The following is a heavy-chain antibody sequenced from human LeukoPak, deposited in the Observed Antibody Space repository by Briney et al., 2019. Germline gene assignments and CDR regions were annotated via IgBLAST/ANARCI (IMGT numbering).Heavy chain of an antibody. V-gene: IGHV4-59*01. Sequence: SSETLSLTCTVSGGSISSYYWSWIRQPPGKGLEWIGYMYYRGNTNYDPSLKSRVTISIDTPNNQSSLKLSSVTAADTAVYYCATGVHGIAAAGDYYFDYWGQGTLVTVSS. CDR1: GGSISSYY. J-gene: IGHJ4*02. D-gene: IGHD6-13*01. CDR3: ATGVHGIAAAGDYYFDY. CDR2: MYYRGNT.